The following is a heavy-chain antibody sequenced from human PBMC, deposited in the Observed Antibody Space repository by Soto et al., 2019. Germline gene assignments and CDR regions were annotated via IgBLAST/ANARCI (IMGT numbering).Heavy chain of an antibody. Sequence: ASVKVSCKASGCTFTSSAVQWVRQARGQRLEWIGWIVVGSGNTNYAQKFQERVTITRDMSTSTAYMELSSLRSEDTAVYYCAAPPRYCSGGSCPYYYGMDVWGQGTTVTVSS. CDR1: GCTFTSSA. J-gene: IGHJ6*02. D-gene: IGHD2-15*01. V-gene: IGHV1-58*01. CDR3: AAPPRYCSGGSCPYYYGMDV. CDR2: IVVGSGNT.